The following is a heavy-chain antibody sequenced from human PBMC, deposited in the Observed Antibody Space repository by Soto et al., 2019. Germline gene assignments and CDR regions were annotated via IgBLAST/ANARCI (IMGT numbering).Heavy chain of an antibody. J-gene: IGHJ4*02. CDR1: GFTFSSYA. D-gene: IGHD1-26*01. V-gene: IGHV3-23*01. CDR3: AKGVGWELARLDFDY. Sequence: EVQLLESGGGLVQPGGSLRLSCAASGFTFSSYAMAWVRQAPGKGLEWVSGIGGSGGSTYYADSVKGRFTISRDNSKNKVYVQMNSLRAEDTAVYYCAKGVGWELARLDFDYWGQGTLVTVSS. CDR2: IGGSGGST.